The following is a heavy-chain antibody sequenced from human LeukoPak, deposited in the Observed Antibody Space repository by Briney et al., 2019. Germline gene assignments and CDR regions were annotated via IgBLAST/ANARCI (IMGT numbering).Heavy chain of an antibody. CDR2: IIPIFGTA. D-gene: IGHD3-22*01. CDR3: ARDDTPQGYYDSSY. CDR1: GGTFSSYA. J-gene: IGHJ4*02. Sequence: ASVKVSCKAPGGTFSSYAISWVRQAPGQGLEWMGGIIPIFGTANYAQKFQGRVTITADESTSTAYMELSSLRSEDTAVYYCARDDTPQGYYDSSYWGQGTLVTVSS. V-gene: IGHV1-69*13.